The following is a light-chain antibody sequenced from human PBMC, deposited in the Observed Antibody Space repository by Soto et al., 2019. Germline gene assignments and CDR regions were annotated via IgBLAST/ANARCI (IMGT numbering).Light chain of an antibody. CDR3: QSYDSSLSAL. V-gene: IGLV1-40*01. J-gene: IGLJ3*02. CDR1: SSNIGAGYD. CDR2: GNS. Sequence: QPVLTQPPSVSGAPGQRVTISCTGSSSNIGAGYDEHWYQQLPGTAPKLLIYGNSNRPSGVPDRFSGSKSGTSASLAITGLQAEDEADYYCQSYDSSLSALFGGGTKLTVL.